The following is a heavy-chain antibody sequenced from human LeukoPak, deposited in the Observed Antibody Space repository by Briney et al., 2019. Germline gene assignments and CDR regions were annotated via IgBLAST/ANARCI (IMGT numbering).Heavy chain of an antibody. D-gene: IGHD3-9*01. Sequence: GGSLRLSCAASGFTFSSYSMNWVRQAPGKGLEWVSSISSSISYKYYADSVKGRLTISKANAKNSLYLQRNTLRAKAPALYYFARDTVYAIWTGHTEGYFDYWGQGTLVTVSS. V-gene: IGHV3-21*01. CDR2: ISSSISYK. J-gene: IGHJ4*02. CDR1: GFTFSSYS. CDR3: ARDTVYAIWTGHTEGYFDY.